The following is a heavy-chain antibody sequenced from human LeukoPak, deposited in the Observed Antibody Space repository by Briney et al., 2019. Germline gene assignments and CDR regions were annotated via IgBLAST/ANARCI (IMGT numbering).Heavy chain of an antibody. J-gene: IGHJ4*02. V-gene: IGHV4-59*12. CDR3: ARADSISWYSFDY. D-gene: IGHD6-13*01. CDR2: IYFTGSA. Sequence: SETLPLTCSVSGGSITHYYCSWIWKPPGKGLEWIGHIYFTGSANYNPSLTSRITISVDKSKNQFSLKLTSVTAADTAVYYCARADSISWYSFDYWGQGTLVTVSS. CDR1: GGSITHYY.